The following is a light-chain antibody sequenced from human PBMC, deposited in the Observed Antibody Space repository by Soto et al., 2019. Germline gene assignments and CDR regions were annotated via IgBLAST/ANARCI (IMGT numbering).Light chain of an antibody. CDR2: SNN. J-gene: IGLJ2*01. Sequence: QSVLTQPPSASGTPGQRVTISCSGSSSNIGSNTVNWYQQLPGTAPKLLIYSNNQRPSGVPDRFSGSKSGTSASLAISGLQSEGEADYYCAAWDDSLNGYVVFGGGT. CDR3: AAWDDSLNGYVV. V-gene: IGLV1-44*01. CDR1: SSNIGSNT.